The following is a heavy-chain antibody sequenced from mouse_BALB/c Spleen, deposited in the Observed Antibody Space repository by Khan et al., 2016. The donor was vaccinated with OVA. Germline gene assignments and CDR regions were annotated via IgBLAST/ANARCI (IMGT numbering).Heavy chain of an antibody. D-gene: IGHD4-1*01. Sequence: EVQLVESGGDLVKPGGSLQLSCAASGFTFSHYGMSWVRQIPDKRLEWVATINSDGTYTYYPDSVTGRFTISRNNAKNTLYLEMSSLKSEETAMYYGASHLTGSFAYGGQGTLVTVSA. CDR3: ASHLTGSFAY. V-gene: IGHV5-6*01. J-gene: IGHJ3*01. CDR2: INSDGTYT. CDR1: GFTFSHYG.